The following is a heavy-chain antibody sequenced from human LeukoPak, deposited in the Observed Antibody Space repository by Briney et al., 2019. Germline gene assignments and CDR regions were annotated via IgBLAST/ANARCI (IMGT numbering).Heavy chain of an antibody. Sequence: GGSLRLSCAASRFTFSNFAMSWVRQAPGKGLEWVSAISGSGGSTYYADSVKGRFTISRDNSKNALFQQMNSLRAEDTAVYYCAKSGPYCSSTSCNYFDYWGQGTLVTVSS. J-gene: IGHJ4*02. CDR2: ISGSGGST. D-gene: IGHD2-2*01. CDR3: AKSGPYCSSTSCNYFDY. V-gene: IGHV3-23*01. CDR1: RFTFSNFA.